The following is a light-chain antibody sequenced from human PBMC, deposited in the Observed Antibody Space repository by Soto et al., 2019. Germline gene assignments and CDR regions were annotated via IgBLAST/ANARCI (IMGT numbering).Light chain of an antibody. CDR2: GPS. J-gene: IGKJ5*01. V-gene: IGKV3-20*01. CDR3: QQYDKSPPIT. CDR1: QSVTSNY. Sequence: EIVLTQSPGTLSLSPGERATLSCRAIQSVTSNYLAWYQQKPGQAPRLLIYGPSSRATGIPDRFSGSGSGTDFTLAISRLEPEDFAVYFCQQYDKSPPITFGQGTRLEIK.